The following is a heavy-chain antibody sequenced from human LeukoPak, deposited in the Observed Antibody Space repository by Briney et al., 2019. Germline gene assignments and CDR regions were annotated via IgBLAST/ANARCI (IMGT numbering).Heavy chain of an antibody. CDR2: ISASGNT. CDR3: AREGRSSTPGH. D-gene: IGHD2-15*01. CDR1: GGSISNSY. Sequence: SETLSLTCTVSGGSISNSYWCWVRQPAGKGLEWIGRISASGNTDYNPSLKGRVTMSVDTSKDQFSLRLTSVTAADTAVYYCAREGRSSTPGHWGQGTLVTVSS. V-gene: IGHV4-4*07. J-gene: IGHJ4*02.